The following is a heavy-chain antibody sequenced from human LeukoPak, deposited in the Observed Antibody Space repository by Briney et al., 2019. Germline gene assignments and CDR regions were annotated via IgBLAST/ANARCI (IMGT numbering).Heavy chain of an antibody. CDR2: IFYTGST. J-gene: IGHJ3*02. CDR1: GGSISSYY. D-gene: IGHD4-23*01. CDR3: ATLTGGDDAFDI. V-gene: IGHV4-59*01. Sequence: SETLSPTCTVSGGSISSYYWSWIRQPPGKGLEWIGYIFYTGSTNYNPSLKSRVTISVLTSKNRFSLKLSSVTAADTAVYYCATLTGGDDAFDIWGQGTMVTVSS.